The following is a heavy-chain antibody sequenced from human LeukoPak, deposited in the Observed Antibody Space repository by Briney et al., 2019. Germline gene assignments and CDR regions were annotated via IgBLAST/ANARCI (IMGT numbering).Heavy chain of an antibody. CDR2: IYYSGST. CDR3: ARVEYSYGPDAFDI. Sequence: SETLSLTCTVSGGSISSYYWSWIRQPPGKGLEWIGNIYYSGSTNYNPSLKSRVTISVDTSKNQFSLKLSSVTAADTAVYYCARVEYSYGPDAFDIWGQGTMVTVSS. J-gene: IGHJ3*02. CDR1: GGSISSYY. V-gene: IGHV4-59*01. D-gene: IGHD5-18*01.